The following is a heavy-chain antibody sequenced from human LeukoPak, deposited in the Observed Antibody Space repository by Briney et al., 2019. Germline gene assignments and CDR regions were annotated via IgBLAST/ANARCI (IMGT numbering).Heavy chain of an antibody. D-gene: IGHD3-22*01. V-gene: IGHV3-23*01. CDR1: EFTFSNYA. CDR3: ASIIRYYYDSSGFPSG. Sequence: GGSLRLSCAASEFTFSNYAMNWVRQAPGKGLEWVSAISGSGGSTYYADSVKGRFTISRDNSRNTLYLQMNSLRAEDTAVYYCASIIRYYYDSSGFPSGWGQGTLVTVSS. CDR2: ISGSGGST. J-gene: IGHJ4*02.